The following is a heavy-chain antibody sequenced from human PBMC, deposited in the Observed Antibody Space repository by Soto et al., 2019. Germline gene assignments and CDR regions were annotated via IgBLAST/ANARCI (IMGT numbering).Heavy chain of an antibody. D-gene: IGHD3-10*01. CDR1: GGTFSSYA. V-gene: IGHV1-69*13. CDR3: ARVSFTMVRGVIKVTNYYYYYGMDV. J-gene: IGHJ6*02. CDR2: IIPIFGTA. Sequence: GASVKVSCKASGGTFSSYAISWVRQAPGQGLEWMGGIIPIFGTANYAQKFQGRVTITADESPSTAYMELSSLRSEDTAVYYCARVSFTMVRGVIKVTNYYYYYGMDVWGQGTTVTVSS.